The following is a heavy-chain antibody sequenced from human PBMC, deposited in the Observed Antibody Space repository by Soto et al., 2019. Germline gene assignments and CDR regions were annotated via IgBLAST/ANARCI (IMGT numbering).Heavy chain of an antibody. V-gene: IGHV4-39*01. D-gene: IGHD3-3*02. CDR1: GDSISGSPYF. Sequence: SETLSLTCTVSGDSISGSPYFWGWIRQPPGKRLEWIGSVFYDGYTLYTPSLRSRVTISVDTSKNQFSLKLTSVAVADTATYFCARLKVAFPHYWGQETLVTVPS. CDR3: ARLKVAFPHY. CDR2: VFYDGYT. J-gene: IGHJ4*02.